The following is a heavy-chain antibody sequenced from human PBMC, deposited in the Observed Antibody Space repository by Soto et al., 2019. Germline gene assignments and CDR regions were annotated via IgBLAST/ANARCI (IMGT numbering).Heavy chain of an antibody. J-gene: IGHJ5*02. Sequence: GGALRLSYPGAVIHFRHYPRSWVRPAPGKGLEWVSAISGSGGSTYYADSVKGRFTISRDNSKNTLYLQMNSLRAEDTAVYYCAKFSGEAEAGTNWCDPWGQGTLVTVSS. CDR2: ISGSGGST. CDR1: VIHFRHYP. D-gene: IGHD6-13*01. CDR3: AKFSGEAEAGTNWCDP. V-gene: IGHV3-23*01.